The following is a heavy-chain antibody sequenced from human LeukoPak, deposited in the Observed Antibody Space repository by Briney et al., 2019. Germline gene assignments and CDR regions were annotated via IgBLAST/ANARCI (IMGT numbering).Heavy chain of an antibody. V-gene: IGHV4-39*02. CDR2: IYYSGST. D-gene: IGHD3-22*01. Sequence: SETLYLTCTVSGGSISSSSYYWGWIRQPPGKGLEWIGSIYYSGSTYYNPSLKSRVTISVDTSKNQFSLKLSSVTAADTAVYYCARDSTRSYYYDSSGFTVGLGYWGQGTLVTVSS. CDR3: ARDSTRSYYYDSSGFTVGLGY. CDR1: GGSISSSSYY. J-gene: IGHJ4*02.